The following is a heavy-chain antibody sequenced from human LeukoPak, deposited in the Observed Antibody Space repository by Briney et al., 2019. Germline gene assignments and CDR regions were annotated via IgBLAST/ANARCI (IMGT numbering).Heavy chain of an antibody. CDR2: IHFSGST. CDR3: ARGPYCSGGTCYSQYFDY. V-gene: IGHV4-59*01. CDR1: SDSISDDY. D-gene: IGHD2-15*01. Sequence: SETLSLTCTVSSDSISDDYWSWIRQSPGKGLEYIGNIHFSGSTNYNPSLKSRVTISADTSKNHFSLKLTSLTAADTAVYYCARGPYCSGGTCYSQYFDYWGQGTLVTVSS. J-gene: IGHJ4*02.